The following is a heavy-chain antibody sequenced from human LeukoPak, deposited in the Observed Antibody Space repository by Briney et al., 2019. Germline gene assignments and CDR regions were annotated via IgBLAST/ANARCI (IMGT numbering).Heavy chain of an antibody. D-gene: IGHD6-19*01. CDR2: IQYNGNT. V-gene: IGHV4-59*01. CDR3: ARVLIDSSGWYHFDS. CDR1: GGSFSGYY. Sequence: SETLSLTCAVYGGSFSGYYWSWIRQPPGKGLEWIGLIQYNGNTNYNPSLKSRITISVDTSNNDFSLNVRSVTAADTAVYYCARVLIDSSGWYHFDSWGQGTLVTVSS. J-gene: IGHJ4*02.